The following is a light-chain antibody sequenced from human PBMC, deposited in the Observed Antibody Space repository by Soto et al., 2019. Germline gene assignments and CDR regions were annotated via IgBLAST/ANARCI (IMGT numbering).Light chain of an antibody. J-gene: IGLJ2*01. CDR1: SSNIGAGYD. V-gene: IGLV1-40*01. Sequence: QSVLTQPPSVSGAPGQRVTISCTRSSSNIGAGYDVHWYQQLPGTAPKLLIYGNSNRPSGVPDRFSGSKSGTSASLAITGLQAEDEADYYCHSYDSSLNVVFGGGTKLTVL. CDR2: GNS. CDR3: HSYDSSLNVV.